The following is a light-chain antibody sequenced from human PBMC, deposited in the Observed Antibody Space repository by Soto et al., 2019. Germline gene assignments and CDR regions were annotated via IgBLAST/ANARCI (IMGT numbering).Light chain of an antibody. CDR3: QQYYQWPLT. J-gene: IGKJ4*01. CDR1: QSVSST. CDR2: GTS. V-gene: IGKV3-15*01. Sequence: EIVMTQSPATLSVSPGERATLSCRVSQSVSSTLAWYQQIPGQAPRLLIYGTSTRATGIPARFSGSGSGTEFTLTISSLQSEDFAFYYCQQYYQWPLTFGGGTKVEVK.